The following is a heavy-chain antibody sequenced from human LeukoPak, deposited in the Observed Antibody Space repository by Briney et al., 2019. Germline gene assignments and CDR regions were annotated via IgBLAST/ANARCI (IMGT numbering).Heavy chain of an antibody. CDR3: ARGGTTPLKDYYYYYGMDV. V-gene: IGHV4-30-2*01. D-gene: IGHD4-17*01. J-gene: IGHJ6*02. CDR1: GGSISSGGYS. CDR2: IYHSGST. Sequence: SETLSLTCAVPGGSISSGGYSWSWIRQPPGKGLEWIGYIYHSGSTYYNPSLKSRVTISVDRSKNKFSLKLSSVTAADTDVYYCARGGTTPLKDYYYYYGMDVWGQGTTVTVSS.